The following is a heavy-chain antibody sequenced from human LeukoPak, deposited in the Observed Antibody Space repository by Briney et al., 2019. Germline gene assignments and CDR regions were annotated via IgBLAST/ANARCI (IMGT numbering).Heavy chain of an antibody. D-gene: IGHD5-24*01. J-gene: IGHJ4*02. Sequence: SETLSLTCSVSGGSISSSSFYWGWIRQPPGKGLEWIGSISYTGSTYYNPSLKSRVTISVDTSKNQFSLRLNSVTAADTAVYYCASTRRDGYPFDYWGQGTLVTVSS. V-gene: IGHV4-39*07. CDR3: ASTRRDGYPFDY. CDR1: GGSISSSSFY. CDR2: ISYTGST.